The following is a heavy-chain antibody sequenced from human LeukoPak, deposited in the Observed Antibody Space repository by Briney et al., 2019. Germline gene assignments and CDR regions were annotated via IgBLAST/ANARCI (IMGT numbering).Heavy chain of an antibody. CDR2: INSDGSRT. V-gene: IGHV3-74*01. CDR1: GFTFSGYW. J-gene: IGHJ4*02. Sequence: GGSLRLSCAASGFTFSGYWMHWVRQAPGKGLVWVSRINSDGSRTNYADSVKGRFTISRDNAKNTLYLQMSSLRAEDTAVYYCARLGGSGSYHFDYWGQGTLVTVSS. D-gene: IGHD3-10*01. CDR3: ARLGGSGSYHFDY.